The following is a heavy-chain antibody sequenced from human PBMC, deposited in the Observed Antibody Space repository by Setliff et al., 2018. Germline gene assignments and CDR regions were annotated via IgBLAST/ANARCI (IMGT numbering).Heavy chain of an antibody. J-gene: IGHJ6*03. D-gene: IGHD3-22*01. V-gene: IGHV1-69*05. CDR3: VREGVDSRSSTDYRHYMDV. CDR1: GATFSSYG. CDR2: TIPMFGTT. Sequence: ASVKVSCKASGATFSSYGISWVRQAPGQGLEWMGGTIPMFGTTEYAQKFQGRLTIITDESTNTAFMQLSSLRSDDTAVYYCVREGVDSRSSTDYRHYMDVWGKGTTVTSP.